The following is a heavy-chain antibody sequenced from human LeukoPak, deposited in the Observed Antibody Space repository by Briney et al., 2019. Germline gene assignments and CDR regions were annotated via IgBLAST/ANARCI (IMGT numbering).Heavy chain of an antibody. V-gene: IGHV4-38-2*02. Sequence: SETLSLTCTVSGYSISSGYYWGWIRPPPGKGLEWSGSIYHSGSTYYNPTLKSRVTISVDTSKNQFSLKLSSVTAADTAVYYCARDNTYYYDSSGYYRQRGFNYWGQGTLVTVSS. D-gene: IGHD3-22*01. CDR3: ARDNTYYYDSSGYYRQRGFNY. J-gene: IGHJ4*02. CDR2: IYHSGST. CDR1: GYSISSGYY.